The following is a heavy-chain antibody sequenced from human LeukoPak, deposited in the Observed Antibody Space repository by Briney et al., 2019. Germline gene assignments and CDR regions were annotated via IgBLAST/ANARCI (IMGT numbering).Heavy chain of an antibody. CDR2: IIPIFGTA. V-gene: IGHV1-69*05. CDR3: ARGAAAGTFDY. Sequence: ASVTVSCKASGGTFRSYAFSWVRQAPGKGLEWMGGIIPIFGTANYAQKFQGRVTITTDESTSTAYMELSSLRSEDTVVYYCARGAAAGTFDYWGQGTLVTVSS. CDR1: GGTFRSYA. J-gene: IGHJ4*02. D-gene: IGHD6-13*01.